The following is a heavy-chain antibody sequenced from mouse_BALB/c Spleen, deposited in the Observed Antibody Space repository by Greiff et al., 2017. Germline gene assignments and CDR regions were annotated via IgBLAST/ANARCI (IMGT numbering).Heavy chain of an antibody. J-gene: IGHJ4*01. D-gene: IGHD2-10*01. CDR1: GFSLTSYG. Sequence: VKLMESGPGLVAPSQSLSITCTVSGFSLTSYGVHWVRQPPGKGLEWLGVIWAGGSTNYNSALMSRLSISKDNSKSQVFLKMNSLETDDTAMYYCARDAYYDYDAMDYWGQGTSVTVSS. CDR3: ARDAYYDYDAMDY. V-gene: IGHV2-9*02. CDR2: IWAGGST.